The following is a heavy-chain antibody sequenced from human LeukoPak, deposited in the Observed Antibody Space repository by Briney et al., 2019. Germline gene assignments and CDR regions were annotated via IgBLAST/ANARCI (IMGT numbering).Heavy chain of an antibody. J-gene: IGHJ5*02. CDR1: GDSISRSY. CDR2: ISSIGRT. CDR3: ARHRENYYGSSHMGFDP. D-gene: IGHD3-22*01. Sequence: SETLSLTCTVSGDSISRSYWSWIRQPPGKGLEWLGYISSIGRTSQNHAIKSRITISADTSKNPFSLSLTSPPAADTAVYYCARHRENYYGSSHMGFDPWGQGTLVIVSS. V-gene: IGHV4-59*08.